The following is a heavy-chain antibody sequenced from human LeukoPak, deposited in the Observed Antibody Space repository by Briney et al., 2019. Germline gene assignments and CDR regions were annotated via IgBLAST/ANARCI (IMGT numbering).Heavy chain of an antibody. Sequence: SETLSLNCTVSGGSISSGGYYWSWILQHPGKGLEWIGYIYYSGSTYYNPSLNSRVTISVDTSKNQFSLKLSSVTAADTAVYYCARVWRCTSPHGGNDYYIDVWAKGTTVTVSS. CDR1: GGSISSGGYY. CDR2: IYYSGST. CDR3: ARVWRCTSPHGGNDYYIDV. J-gene: IGHJ6*03. V-gene: IGHV4-31*03. D-gene: IGHD2-2*01.